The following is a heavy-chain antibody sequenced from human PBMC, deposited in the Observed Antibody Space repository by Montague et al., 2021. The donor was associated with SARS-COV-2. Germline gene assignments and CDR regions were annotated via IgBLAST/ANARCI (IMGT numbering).Heavy chain of an antibody. J-gene: IGHJ5*02. V-gene: IGHV4-39*01. CDR1: GGSISSSSYY. D-gene: IGHD3/OR15-3a*01. CDR3: ARGLVGWFDP. CDR2: IYYSGST. Sequence: SETLSLTCTVSGGSISSSSYYWGWIRQPPGKGLEWIGSIYYSGSTCYXSSLKSRVTISVDTSKNQFSLKLSSVTAADTAVYYCARGLVGWFDPWGQGTLVTVSS.